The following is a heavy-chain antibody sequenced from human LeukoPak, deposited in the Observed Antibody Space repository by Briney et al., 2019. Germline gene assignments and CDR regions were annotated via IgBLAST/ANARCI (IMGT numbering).Heavy chain of an antibody. V-gene: IGHV5-10-1*01. Sequence: GKSLKISCKGSGYSFTSYWISWVRQMPGKGLEWMGRIDPSDSYTNYSPSFQGHVTISADKSISTAYLQWSSLKASDTAMYYCASTEQWLAPLDYWGQGTLVTVSS. CDR3: ASTEQWLAPLDY. CDR1: GYSFTSYW. D-gene: IGHD6-19*01. CDR2: IDPSDSYT. J-gene: IGHJ4*02.